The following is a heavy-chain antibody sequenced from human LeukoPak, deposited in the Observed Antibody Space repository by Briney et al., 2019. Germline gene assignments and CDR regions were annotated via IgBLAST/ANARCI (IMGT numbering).Heavy chain of an antibody. CDR1: GFTFSSYA. J-gene: IGHJ4*02. V-gene: IGHV3-64D*06. CDR3: VKVGGIVAYDY. CDR2: ISSNEGST. D-gene: IGHD2-15*01. Sequence: GGSLRLSCSASGFTFSSYAMHWVRQAPGKGLEYVSAISSNEGSTYYADSVKGRFTISRDNSKNTLYLQMSSLRAEDTAVYYCVKVGGIVAYDYWGQGTLVTVST.